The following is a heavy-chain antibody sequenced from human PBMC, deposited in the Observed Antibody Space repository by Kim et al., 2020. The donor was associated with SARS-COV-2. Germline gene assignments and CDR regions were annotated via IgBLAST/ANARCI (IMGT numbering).Heavy chain of an antibody. CDR2: IYYSGST. Sequence: SETLSLTCTVSGGSISSSSYYWGWIRQPPGKGLEWIGSIYYSGSTYYNPSLKSRVTISVDTSKNQFSLKLSSVTAADTAVYYCARHGPLGFWGALFWDYWGQGTLVTVSS. J-gene: IGHJ4*02. D-gene: IGHD3-10*01. CDR1: GGSISSSSYY. CDR3: ARHGPLGFWGALFWDY. V-gene: IGHV4-39*01.